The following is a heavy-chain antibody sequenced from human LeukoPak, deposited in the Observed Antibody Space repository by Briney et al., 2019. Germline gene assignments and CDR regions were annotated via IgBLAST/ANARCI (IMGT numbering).Heavy chain of an antibody. V-gene: IGHV4-34*01. CDR2: IYYSGST. CDR1: GGSFSGYY. J-gene: IGHJ6*03. D-gene: IGHD2-2*01. Sequence: SETLSLTCAVYGGSFSGYYWGWIRQPPGKGLEWIGSIYYSGSTYYNPSLESRVTISVDTSKNQFSLKLSSVTAADTAVYYCARDIQGGCSSTSCSIYYYYMDVWGKGTTVTVSS. CDR3: ARDIQGGCSSTSCSIYYYYMDV.